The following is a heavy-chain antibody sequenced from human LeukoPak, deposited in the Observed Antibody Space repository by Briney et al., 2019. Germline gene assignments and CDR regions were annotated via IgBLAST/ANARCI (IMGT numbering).Heavy chain of an antibody. CDR3: ARGPSSGTYYYGSGSYYVFDY. D-gene: IGHD3-10*01. CDR2: INAGNGNT. CDR1: GYTFTSYA. V-gene: IGHV1-3*03. J-gene: IGHJ4*02. Sequence: GASVKGSCKASGYTFTSYAMHWVRQAPGQRLEWMGWINAGNGNTKYSQEFQGRVTITRDTSASTAYMELSSLRSEDMAVYYCARGPSSGTYYYGSGSYYVFDYWGQGTLVAVSS.